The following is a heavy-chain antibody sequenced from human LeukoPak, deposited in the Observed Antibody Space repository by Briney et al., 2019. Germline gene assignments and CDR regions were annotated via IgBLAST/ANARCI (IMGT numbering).Heavy chain of an antibody. CDR2: IKQDGSAK. CDR1: GFTFSRHW. J-gene: IGHJ4*02. V-gene: IGHV3-7*01. D-gene: IGHD6-19*01. CDR3: ARARERIAVAAPFDY. Sequence: GGSLRLSCAASGFTFSRHWMYWVRQASGKGLEWVANIKQDGSAKPYVDSVKGRFTISRDNSKNTLYLQMNSLRAEDTAVYYCARARERIAVAAPFDYWGQGTLVTVSS.